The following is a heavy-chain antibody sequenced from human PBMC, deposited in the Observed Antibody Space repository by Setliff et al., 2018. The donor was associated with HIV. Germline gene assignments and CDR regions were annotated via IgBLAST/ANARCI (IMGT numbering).Heavy chain of an antibody. CDR3: ARETRSGWYDLAY. Sequence: PSETLSLTCAVYGGSFSGYYWSWIRQAPGKGLAWIGEINHSGITKYNPSLKRRVTISVDTSKNQFSLKLRSVTAADTAVYYCARETRSGWYDLAYWGQGTLVTVSS. D-gene: IGHD6-19*01. CDR1: GGSFSGYY. J-gene: IGHJ4*02. V-gene: IGHV4-34*01. CDR2: INHSGIT.